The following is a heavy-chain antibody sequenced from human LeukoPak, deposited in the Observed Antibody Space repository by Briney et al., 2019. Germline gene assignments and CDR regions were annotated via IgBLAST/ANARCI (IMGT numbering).Heavy chain of an antibody. CDR2: ISSSSYI. CDR1: GFTFSTYS. V-gene: IGHV3-21*01. Sequence: GGSLRLSCAASGFTFSTYSMHWVRQAPGKGLEWVSSISSSSYIYYADSVKGRFTISRDNAKNSLYLQMNSLRAEDTAVYYCTRDNPYSESLAADDAFDIWGQGTMVTVSS. CDR3: TRDNPYSESLAADDAFDI. J-gene: IGHJ3*02. D-gene: IGHD1-26*01.